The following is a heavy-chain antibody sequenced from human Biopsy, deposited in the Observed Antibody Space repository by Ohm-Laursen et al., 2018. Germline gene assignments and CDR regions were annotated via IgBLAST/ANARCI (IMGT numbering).Heavy chain of an antibody. V-gene: IGHV4-59*01. Sequence: TLSFTRTVSGGSISRDYWAWIRQPPGKGLQWIGYTYYSGSTNCNPSLNSRVTIAVDTSKNQFSLRLTSVTAADTAVYYCVRSNYHYYGFDVWGQGTTVTVSS. CDR2: TYYSGST. J-gene: IGHJ6*02. CDR1: GGSISRDY. CDR3: VRSNYHYYGFDV.